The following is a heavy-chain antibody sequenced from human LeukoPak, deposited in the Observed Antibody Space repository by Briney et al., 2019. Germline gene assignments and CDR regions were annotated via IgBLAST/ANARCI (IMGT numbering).Heavy chain of an antibody. J-gene: IGHJ4*02. CDR3: ARGAGAGYNLQPFDY. CDR2: IYYSGST. V-gene: IGHV4-59*08. Sequence: PSETLSLTCTVSGGSISSYYWSWIRQPPGKGLEWIGYIYYSGSTKYNPSLKSRVSISVDTSKNQFSLTLSSVTAADTAVYYCARGAGAGYNLQPFDYWGQGTLVTVSS. D-gene: IGHD5-24*01. CDR1: GGSISSYY.